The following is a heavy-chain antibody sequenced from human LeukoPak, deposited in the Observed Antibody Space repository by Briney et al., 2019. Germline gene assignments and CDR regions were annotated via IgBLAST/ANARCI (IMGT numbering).Heavy chain of an antibody. D-gene: IGHD6-6*01. Sequence: GRALRLSCAASGFTFSSYAMHWVRQAPGKGLEWVAVISYDGSNKYYADSVKGRFTISRDNSKNTLYLQMNSLRAEDTAVYYCARGLYRSSSGADYWGQGTLVTVSS. CDR2: ISYDGSNK. CDR3: ARGLYRSSSGADY. CDR1: GFTFSSYA. V-gene: IGHV3-30-3*01. J-gene: IGHJ4*02.